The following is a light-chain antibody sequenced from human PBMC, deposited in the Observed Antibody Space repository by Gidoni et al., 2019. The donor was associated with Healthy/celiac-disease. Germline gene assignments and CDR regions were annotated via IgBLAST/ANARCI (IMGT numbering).Light chain of an antibody. Sequence: QSVLPHPPSASGTPGQRVTISCSGSSSNIGSNYVYWYQQLPGTAPKLLIYSNKQRPSGVPDRFSGSKSGTSASLAISGLRSEDEADYYCAAWDDSLSAHVVFGGGTKLTVL. CDR2: SNK. V-gene: IGLV1-47*02. CDR1: SSNIGSNY. CDR3: AAWDDSLSAHVV. J-gene: IGLJ2*01.